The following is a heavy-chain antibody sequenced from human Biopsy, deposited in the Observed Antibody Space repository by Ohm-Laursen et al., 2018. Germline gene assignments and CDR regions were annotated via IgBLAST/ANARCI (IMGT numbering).Heavy chain of an antibody. D-gene: IGHD6-19*01. J-gene: IGHJ5*02. CDR2: MYYNERT. CDR1: GGSVTNYY. V-gene: IGHV4-59*02. CDR3: ASGGQWPKPYLRYFDP. Sequence: GTLSLTCSVSGGSVTNYYWTWIRQPPGKGLEWIGYMYYNERTCYNPSLRGRVTISVDTSKNQISLRLSSVTAADTAVYYCASGGQWPKPYLRYFDPWGQGTLVTVSS.